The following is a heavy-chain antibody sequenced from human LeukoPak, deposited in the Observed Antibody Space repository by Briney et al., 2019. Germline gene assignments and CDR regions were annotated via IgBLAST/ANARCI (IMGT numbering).Heavy chain of an antibody. D-gene: IGHD3-3*01. V-gene: IGHV3-74*03. CDR3: ARDNEWLLYDY. CDR2: IKIDGTTT. Sequence: GGSLRLSCAASGFAFSSYSMHWVRQVPGKGLVWVSRIKIDGTTTTYADSVKGRFTISRDNAKNTLYLQMNSLRAEDTAVYYCARDNEWLLYDYWGQGTLVTVSS. J-gene: IGHJ4*02. CDR1: GFAFSSYS.